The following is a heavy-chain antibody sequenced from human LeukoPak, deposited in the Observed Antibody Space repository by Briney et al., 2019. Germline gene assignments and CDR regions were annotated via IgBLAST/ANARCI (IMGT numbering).Heavy chain of an antibody. Sequence: GGSLRLSCAAPGFTFSSYSMNWVRQAPGRGLEWVSYISSSGSVIDYADSVKGRFTISRDNAKNSLYLQMNSLRVEDTAVYYCARARGYSYGYSDYWGQGTLVTVSS. CDR1: GFTFSSYS. CDR3: ARARGYSYGYSDY. V-gene: IGHV3-48*01. D-gene: IGHD5-18*01. J-gene: IGHJ4*02. CDR2: ISSSGSVI.